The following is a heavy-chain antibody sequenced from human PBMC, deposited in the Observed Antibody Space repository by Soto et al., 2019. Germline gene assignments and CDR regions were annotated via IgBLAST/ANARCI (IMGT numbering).Heavy chain of an antibody. CDR2: IYYSGNT. Sequence: SETLSLTCTVSGDSVTSGNYYWIWIRRPPGKGLEWIGYIYYSGNTNYSPSLKNRVTISLDTSKNQFSLNLNSVTAADTAVYYCARIPVDTYMIYWSDPWGQGTLVTVSS. D-gene: IGHD5-18*01. J-gene: IGHJ5*01. CDR1: GDSVTSGNYY. CDR3: ARIPVDTYMIYWSDP. V-gene: IGHV4-61*01.